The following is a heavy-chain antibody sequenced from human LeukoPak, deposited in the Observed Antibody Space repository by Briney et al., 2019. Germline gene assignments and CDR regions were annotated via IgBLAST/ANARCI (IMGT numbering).Heavy chain of an antibody. V-gene: IGHV3-23*01. CDR2: ISGSGGTT. CDR1: GFTFSSYG. CDR3: ARVPDYGGNRWFDP. J-gene: IGHJ5*02. D-gene: IGHD4-23*01. Sequence: GGSLRLSCAASGFTFSSYGMNWVRQAPGKGLEWVSVISGSGGTTYYADSVKGRFTISRDNSKNTLYLQMNSLRAEDTAVYYCARVPDYGGNRWFDPWGQGTLVTVSS.